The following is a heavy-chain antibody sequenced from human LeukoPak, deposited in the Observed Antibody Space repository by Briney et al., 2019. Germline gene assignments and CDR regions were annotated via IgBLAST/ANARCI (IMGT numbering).Heavy chain of an antibody. CDR1: GYTFTNFG. D-gene: IGHD3-10*01. J-gene: IGHJ4*02. V-gene: IGHV1-18*01. CDR2: ISAYNGNT. Sequence: ASVKVSCKASGYTFTNFGISWVRQAPGQGLEWMGWISAYNGNTNYAQKLQGRVTMTTDTSTSTAYMELRSLRSDDTAVYYCARASGSYSYFDYWGQGTLVTVSS. CDR3: ARASGSYSYFDY.